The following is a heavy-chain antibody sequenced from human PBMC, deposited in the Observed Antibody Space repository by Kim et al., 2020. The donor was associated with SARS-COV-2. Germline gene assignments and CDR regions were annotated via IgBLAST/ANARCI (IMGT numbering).Heavy chain of an antibody. Sequence: PSLKSRVTISVDTSKNQFSLKLSSVTAADTAVYYCARGQNSVVAATSFDYWGQGTLVTVSS. V-gene: IGHV4-31*02. D-gene: IGHD2-15*01. CDR3: ARGQNSVVAATSFDY. J-gene: IGHJ4*02.